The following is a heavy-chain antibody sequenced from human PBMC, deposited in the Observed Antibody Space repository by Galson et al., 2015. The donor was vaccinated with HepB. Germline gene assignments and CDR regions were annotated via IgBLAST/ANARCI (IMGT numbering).Heavy chain of an antibody. V-gene: IGHV3-30-3*01. J-gene: IGHJ6*02. Sequence: SLRLSCAASGFTFSSYAMHWVRKAPGKGLEWVAVISYDGSNKYYADSVKGRFTISRDNSKNTLYLQMNSLRAEDTAVYYCAREYSSGRGALYYYYYGMDVWGQGTTVTVSS. CDR1: GFTFSSYA. D-gene: IGHD6-19*01. CDR3: AREYSSGRGALYYYYYGMDV. CDR2: ISYDGSNK.